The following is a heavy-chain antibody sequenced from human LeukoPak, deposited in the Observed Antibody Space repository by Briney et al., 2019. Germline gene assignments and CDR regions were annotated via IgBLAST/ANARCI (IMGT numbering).Heavy chain of an antibody. V-gene: IGHV3-66*01. J-gene: IGHJ2*01. Sequence: GGSLRLSCAASGFIVSSNYMSWVRQAPGKGLEWVSVIYSGGSSYCADSVKGRFTISRDNSKNMLYLQMNSLRAEDTAVNYCAFGSGSYYKRYFDLWGRGTLVTVSS. CDR3: AFGSGSYYKRYFDL. CDR2: IYSGGSS. CDR1: GFIVSSNY. D-gene: IGHD3-10*01.